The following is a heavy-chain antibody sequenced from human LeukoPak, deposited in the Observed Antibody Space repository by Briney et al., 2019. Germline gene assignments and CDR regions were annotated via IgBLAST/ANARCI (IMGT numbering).Heavy chain of an antibody. V-gene: IGHV4-34*01. Sequence: PSETLSLTCAVYGGSFSGYYWSWIRQPPGKGLEWIGEINHSGTTNYNPSLNSRVTISEDTSKNQFYLNLSSVTAADTAVYYCARRYYYNLGSFPFYFWGQGTLVTVSS. D-gene: IGHD3-10*01. CDR3: ARRYYYNLGSFPFYF. CDR2: INHSGTT. CDR1: GGSFSGYY. J-gene: IGHJ4*02.